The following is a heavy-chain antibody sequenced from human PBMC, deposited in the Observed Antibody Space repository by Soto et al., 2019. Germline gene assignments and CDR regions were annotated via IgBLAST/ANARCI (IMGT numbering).Heavy chain of an antibody. J-gene: IGHJ6*02. D-gene: IGHD2-21*01. CDR3: ARDVMVMKDCFSYGMEV. V-gene: IGHV4-31*01. Sequence: TLSLTCTVSGFTFSSYGNYWGWIRQHPGKGLEWIGYIYYNGSTYYNPSPKRLVTISVDTSKNQFSLKHSSVTAADTAVYYCARDVMVMKDCFSYGMEVWGQGTMVTVSS. CDR2: IYYNGST. CDR1: GFTFSSYGNY.